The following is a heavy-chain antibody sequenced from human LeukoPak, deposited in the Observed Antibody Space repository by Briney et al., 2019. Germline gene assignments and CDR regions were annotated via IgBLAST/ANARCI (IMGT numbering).Heavy chain of an antibody. V-gene: IGHV4-34*01. CDR3: ARGGLEMATIKAGWFDP. CDR2: INHSGST. Sequence: SETLSLTCAVYGGSFSGYYWSWIRQPPGKGLEWIGEINHSGSTNYNPSLKSRVTISVDTSKNQFSLELSSVTAADTAVYYCARGGLEMATIKAGWFDPWGQGTLVTVSS. D-gene: IGHD5-24*01. CDR1: GGSFSGYY. J-gene: IGHJ5*02.